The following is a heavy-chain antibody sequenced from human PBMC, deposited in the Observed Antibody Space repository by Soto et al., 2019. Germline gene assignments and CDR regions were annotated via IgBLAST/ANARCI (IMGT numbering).Heavy chain of an antibody. CDR2: TRNKANSYTT. V-gene: IGHV3-72*01. Sequence: RHSNAASELKFGDHYVGWISKDTGKGLEWVGRTRNKANSYTTEYAASVKGRFTISRDDSKNSLYLQMNSLKTEDTAVYYCAREVRAVALGWFDPWGQGTLVTVSS. CDR3: AREVRAVALGWFDP. CDR1: ELKFGDHY. J-gene: IGHJ5*02. D-gene: IGHD6-19*01.